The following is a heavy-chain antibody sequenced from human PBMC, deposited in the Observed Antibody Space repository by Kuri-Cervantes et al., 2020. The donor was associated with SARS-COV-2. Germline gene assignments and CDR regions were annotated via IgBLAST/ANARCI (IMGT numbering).Heavy chain of an antibody. CDR1: GSTFGDYA. V-gene: IGHV3-49*04. D-gene: IGHD6-25*01. CDR2: IRSKAYGGTT. Sequence: GGSLRLSCTASGSTFGDYAMSWVRQAPGKGLEWVGFIRSKAYGGTTEYAASVKGRFTISRDDSKSIAYLQMNSLRAEDTAVYYCARDQGWAPGGLDYFDYWGQGTLVTVSS. J-gene: IGHJ4*02. CDR3: ARDQGWAPGGLDYFDY.